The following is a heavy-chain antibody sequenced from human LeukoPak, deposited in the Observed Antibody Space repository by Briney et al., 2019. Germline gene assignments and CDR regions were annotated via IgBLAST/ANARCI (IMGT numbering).Heavy chain of an antibody. CDR3: VKDLGYCSSTSCYSAFDI. CDR2: IRYDGSNK. Sequence: PGGSLRLSCAASGFTFSSYGMHWVRQAPGKGLDWVAFIRYDGSNKYYADSVKGRFTISRDNSKNTLYLQMNSLRAEDTAVYYCVKDLGYCSSTSCYSAFDIWGQGTMVTVSS. CDR1: GFTFSSYG. J-gene: IGHJ3*02. D-gene: IGHD2-2*02. V-gene: IGHV3-30*02.